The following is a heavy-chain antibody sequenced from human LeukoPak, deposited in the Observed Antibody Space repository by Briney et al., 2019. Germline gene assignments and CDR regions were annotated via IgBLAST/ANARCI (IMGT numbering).Heavy chain of an antibody. V-gene: IGHV1-69*04. CDR2: IIPILGIA. Sequence: SVKVSCKASGGTFSSYAISWVRQAPGQGVEWMGRIIPILGIANYAQKFQGRVTITADKSTSTAYMELSSLRSEDTAVYYCASVTRRYCSSTSCYTPFDYWGQGTLVTVSS. CDR1: GGTFSSYA. J-gene: IGHJ4*02. CDR3: ASVTRRYCSSTSCYTPFDY. D-gene: IGHD2-2*02.